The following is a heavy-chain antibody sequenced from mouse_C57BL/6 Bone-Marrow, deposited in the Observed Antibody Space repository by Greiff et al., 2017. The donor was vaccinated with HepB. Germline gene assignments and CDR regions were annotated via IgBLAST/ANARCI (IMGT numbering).Heavy chain of an antibody. CDR1: GYAFTNYL. CDR3: ARLVGGYFDY. Sequence: QVQLQQSGAELVRPGTSVKVSCKASGYAFTNYLIEWVKQRPGQGLEWIGVINPGSGGTNYNEKFKGKATLTADKSSSTAYMQLSSLTSEDSAVYFCARLVGGYFDYWGQGTTLTVSS. V-gene: IGHV1-54*01. J-gene: IGHJ2*01. D-gene: IGHD1-1*02. CDR2: INPGSGGT.